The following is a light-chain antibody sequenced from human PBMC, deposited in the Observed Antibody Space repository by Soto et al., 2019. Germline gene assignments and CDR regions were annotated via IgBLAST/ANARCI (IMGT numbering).Light chain of an antibody. CDR2: GAS. Sequence: EIVMTQSPATLSVSPGEGATLSCRASQSVSSKLAWYQQKPGQAPRLLIYGASTRATGIPARFSGSGSGTDFTLTISRLEPEDFAVYYCQQYNSYSLTFGQGTKVDIK. V-gene: IGKV3-15*01. CDR3: QQYNSYSLT. CDR1: QSVSSK. J-gene: IGKJ1*01.